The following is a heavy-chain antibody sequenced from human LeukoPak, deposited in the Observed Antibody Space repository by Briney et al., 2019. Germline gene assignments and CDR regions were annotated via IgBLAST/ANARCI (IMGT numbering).Heavy chain of an antibody. CDR2: IYHSGST. J-gene: IGHJ6*02. CDR3: ARKVDYYNGMDV. CDR1: GGSISSYY. Sequence: SETLSLTCTVSGGSISSYYWSWIRQPPGKGLEWIGYIYHSGSTNYNPSLKSRVTMSVDTSKNQFSLKLNSVTAADTAVYYCARKVDYYNGMDVWGQGATVTVSS. V-gene: IGHV4-59*01. D-gene: IGHD1-26*01.